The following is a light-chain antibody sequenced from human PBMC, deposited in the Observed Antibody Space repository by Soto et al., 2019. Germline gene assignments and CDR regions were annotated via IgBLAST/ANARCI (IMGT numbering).Light chain of an antibody. CDR1: QSVSSNY. V-gene: IGKV3-20*01. CDR2: GAS. J-gene: IGKJ1*01. CDR3: QQYGSSPWT. Sequence: EIVLTQSPGTLSLSPGERATLSCRASQSVSSNYLAWYQQNPGQAPRPLIYGASSMATGIPDRFSGSGAGTDFTLTISRLEPEDFAVYYCQQYGSSPWTFGQGTKVEIK.